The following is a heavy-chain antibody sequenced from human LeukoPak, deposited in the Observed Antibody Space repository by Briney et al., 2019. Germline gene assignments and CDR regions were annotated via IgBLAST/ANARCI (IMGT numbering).Heavy chain of an antibody. J-gene: IGHJ6*03. CDR1: GFTFSSYW. Sequence: GGSLRLSCAASGFTFSSYWMSWVRQAPGKGLEWVAFIRYDGSNKYYADSVKGRFTISRDNSKNTLYLQMNSLRAEDTAVYYCARVELAPYYYYMDVWGKGTTVTVSS. V-gene: IGHV3-30*02. CDR2: IRYDGSNK. D-gene: IGHD1-7*01. CDR3: ARVELAPYYYYMDV.